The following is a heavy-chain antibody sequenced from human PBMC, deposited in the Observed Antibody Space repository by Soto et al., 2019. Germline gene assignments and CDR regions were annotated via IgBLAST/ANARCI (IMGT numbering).Heavy chain of an antibody. CDR3: ARDPGYRFGNT. V-gene: IGHV1-3*01. CDR2: INAGNGNT. J-gene: IGHJ5*02. Sequence: ASVKVSCKASGYTFTSYAMLWVRQAPGQRLEWMGWINAGNGNTKYSQKFQGRVTITRDTSASTACMELSSLRSEDTAVYYCARDPGYRFGNTWGQGTLVTVSS. CDR1: GYTFTSYA. D-gene: IGHD5-18*01.